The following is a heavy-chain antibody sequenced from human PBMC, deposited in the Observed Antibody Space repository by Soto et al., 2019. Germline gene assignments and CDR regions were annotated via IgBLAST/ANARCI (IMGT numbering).Heavy chain of an antibody. D-gene: IGHD1-1*01. V-gene: IGHV3-48*01. CDR1: GFTFSSYS. Sequence: EVQLVESGGGLVQPGGSLRLSCAASGFTFSSYSMNWVRQAPGKGLEWVSYISSSSSTIYYADSVKGRFTISRDNAKNSLYLQMNSLRAEDTAVYYCARDSIAWNDDSYGVWGQGTLVTVSS. CDR2: ISSSSSTI. J-gene: IGHJ4*02. CDR3: ARDSIAWNDDSYGV.